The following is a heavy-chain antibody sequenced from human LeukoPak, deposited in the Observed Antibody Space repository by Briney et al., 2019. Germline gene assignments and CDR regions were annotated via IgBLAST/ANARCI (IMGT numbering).Heavy chain of an antibody. J-gene: IGHJ6*03. Sequence: SETLSLTCAVYGGSFSGYYWSWIRQPPGKGLEWIGEINHSGSTNYNPSLKSRVTISVDTSKNQFSLKLSSVTAADTAVYYCARGLGTGTLYYYVDVWGKGTTVTVSS. CDR2: INHSGST. D-gene: IGHD1-7*01. V-gene: IGHV4-34*01. CDR1: GGSFSGYY. CDR3: ARGLGTGTLYYYVDV.